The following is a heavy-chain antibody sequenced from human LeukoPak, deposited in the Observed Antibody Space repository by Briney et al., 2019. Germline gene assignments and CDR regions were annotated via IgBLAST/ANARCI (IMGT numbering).Heavy chain of an antibody. J-gene: IGHJ4*02. CDR1: GYSFSTYW. Sequence: GESLKISCKGLGYSFSTYWNAWVRQRPGKGLELMGIIYPGGSETRYDPSFQGQVTISADTSTSTAYLQWSSLRASDTAMYYCARASRDGYNQNFDHWGQGTQVTVSS. CDR2: IYPGGSET. V-gene: IGHV5-51*01. CDR3: ARASRDGYNQNFDH. D-gene: IGHD5-24*01.